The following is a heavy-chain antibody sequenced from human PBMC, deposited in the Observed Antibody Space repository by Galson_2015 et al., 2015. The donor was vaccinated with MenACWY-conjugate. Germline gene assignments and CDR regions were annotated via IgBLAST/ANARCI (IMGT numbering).Heavy chain of an antibody. CDR2: INHVGDT. Sequence: ETLSLTCGVHDGSLTGASWSWIRQPPGKGLEWIEEINHVGDTDYNPSLRGRVTISLDTSKNQFSLRLSSVTAADTAVYYCARLVTRGITIFGAHPRASYGLDVWGQGTTVIVSS. CDR3: ARLVTRGITIFGAHPRASYGLDV. CDR1: DGSLTGAS. V-gene: IGHV4-34*01. J-gene: IGHJ6*02. D-gene: IGHD3-3*01.